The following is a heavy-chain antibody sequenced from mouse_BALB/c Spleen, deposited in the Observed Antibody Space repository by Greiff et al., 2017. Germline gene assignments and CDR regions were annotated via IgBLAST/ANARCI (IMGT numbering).Heavy chain of an antibody. V-gene: IGHV5-17*02. J-gene: IGHJ2*01. CDR2: ISSGSSTI. CDR3: ARGGAYGNYLDY. CDR1: GFTFSSFG. Sequence: EVMLVESGGGLVQPGGSRKLSCAASGFTFSSFGMHWVRQAPEKGLEWVAYISSGSSTIYYADTVKGRFTISRDNPKNTLFLQMTSLWSEDTAMYYCARGGAYGNYLDYWGQGTTLTVSS. D-gene: IGHD2-1*01.